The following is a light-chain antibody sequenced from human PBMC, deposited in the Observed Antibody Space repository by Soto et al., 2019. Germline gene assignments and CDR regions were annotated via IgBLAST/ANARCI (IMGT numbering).Light chain of an antibody. CDR1: SSDVGGYNY. Sequence: QSALTQPASVSGSPGQSITISCTGTSSDVGGYNYVSWYQQHPGKAPKLMFYDVSNRPPGVSNRFSGSKSGNTASLTISGLQAEDEADYYCSSYTSSSTVVFGGGTKVTVL. J-gene: IGLJ2*01. CDR2: DVS. CDR3: SSYTSSSTVV. V-gene: IGLV2-14*01.